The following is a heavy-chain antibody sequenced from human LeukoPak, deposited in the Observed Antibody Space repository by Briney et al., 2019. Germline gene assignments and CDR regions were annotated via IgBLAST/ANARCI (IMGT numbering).Heavy chain of an antibody. CDR3: ARFASG. J-gene: IGHJ4*02. V-gene: IGHV3-30*04. Sequence: GGSLRLSCAASGFTFSSYAMHWVRQAPGKGLEWEALISYDGSNKYYADSVKGRFTISRDNSKNTLYLQMNSLRAEDTAVYYCARFASGWGQGTLVTVSS. CDR2: ISYDGSNK. D-gene: IGHD3-10*01. CDR1: GFTFSSYA.